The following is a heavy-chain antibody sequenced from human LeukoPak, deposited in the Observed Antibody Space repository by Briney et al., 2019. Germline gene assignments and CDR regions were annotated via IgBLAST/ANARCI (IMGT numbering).Heavy chain of an antibody. Sequence: SETLSLTCAVYGGSFSGYYWSWIRQPPGKGLEWIGEINHSGSTNYNPSLKSRVTISVDTSKNQFSLKLSSVTAADTAVYYCARELTYYDFWSGYYGTNWFDPWGRGTLVTVSS. J-gene: IGHJ5*02. V-gene: IGHV4-34*01. CDR2: INHSGST. CDR3: ARELTYYDFWSGYYGTNWFDP. D-gene: IGHD3-3*01. CDR1: GGSFSGYY.